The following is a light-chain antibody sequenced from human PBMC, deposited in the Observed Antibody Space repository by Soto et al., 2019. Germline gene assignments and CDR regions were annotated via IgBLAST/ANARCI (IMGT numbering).Light chain of an antibody. Sequence: LVLTPSPLSLPVIPGEAASISCRSSQSLLDRLGYNYLDWYVQKPGQSPQLLIYMSSNRSSGVPDRFSGSGSGTDFTLRITNVEAADVGVYYCMQALESSYTFGPGTRLEIK. V-gene: IGKV2-28*01. CDR3: MQALESSYT. CDR1: QSLLDRLGYNY. J-gene: IGKJ2*01. CDR2: MSS.